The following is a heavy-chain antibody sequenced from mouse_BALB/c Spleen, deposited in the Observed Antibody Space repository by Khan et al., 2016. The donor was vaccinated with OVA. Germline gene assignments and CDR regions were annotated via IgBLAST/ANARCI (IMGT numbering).Heavy chain of an antibody. Sequence: EVELVESGGGLVQPGGSLKLSCAASGFTFSSYGMSWVRQTPDKRLELVATINSNGGSTYYPDSVKGRFTISRDNAKNTLYLKMSSLKSKDRAMYYCAKMARIINWGQGTTLTVSS. CDR3: AKMARIIN. CDR1: GFTFSSYG. V-gene: IGHV5-6-3*01. J-gene: IGHJ2*01. CDR2: INSNGGST.